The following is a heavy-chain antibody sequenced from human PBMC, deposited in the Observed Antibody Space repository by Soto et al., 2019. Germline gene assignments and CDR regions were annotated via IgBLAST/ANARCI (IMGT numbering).Heavy chain of an antibody. J-gene: IGHJ4*02. CDR1: GIDFNSYS. V-gene: IGHV3-48*01. Sequence: EVQLVESGGGLVQPGGSLRLSCVASGIDFNSYSMNWVRQAPGKGLEWISYINSGSTSVFYADSVKGRFTISRDNAKNSLYLQMNSLRTEDTTVFYCTSSPSPDAYWGQGTLITVSS. D-gene: IGHD2-2*01. CDR3: TSSPSPDAY. CDR2: INSGSTSV.